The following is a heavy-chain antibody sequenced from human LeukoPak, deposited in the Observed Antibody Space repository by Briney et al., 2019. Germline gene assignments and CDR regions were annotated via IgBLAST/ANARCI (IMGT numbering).Heavy chain of an antibody. D-gene: IGHD2-2*01. J-gene: IGHJ4*02. V-gene: IGHV1-69*01. CDR3: ARALSDCSSTSCLNDYLLPGDY. Sequence: ASVKVSCKASGGTFSSYAISWVRQAQGQGIEWMGGIIPIFGTANYAQKFQGRVTITADQSTSTAYMELSSLRSEDTAVYYCARALSDCSSTSCLNDYLLPGDYWGQGTLVTVSS. CDR1: GGTFSSYA. CDR2: IIPIFGTA.